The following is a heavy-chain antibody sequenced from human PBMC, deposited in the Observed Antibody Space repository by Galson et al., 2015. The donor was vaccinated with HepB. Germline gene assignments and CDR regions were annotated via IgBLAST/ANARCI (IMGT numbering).Heavy chain of an antibody. J-gene: IGHJ4*02. CDR3: ARENDYFFYY. CDR2: ISSSSRTT. Sequence: SLRLSCAASGFTFSSFSMNWVRQAPGEGLEWVSYISSSSRTTYYVDSVKGRFTISRDIAKNSLYLQLNSLRVEDTAVYYCARENDYFFYYWGQGILVTVSS. D-gene: IGHD1-1*01. CDR1: GFTFSSFS. V-gene: IGHV3-48*01.